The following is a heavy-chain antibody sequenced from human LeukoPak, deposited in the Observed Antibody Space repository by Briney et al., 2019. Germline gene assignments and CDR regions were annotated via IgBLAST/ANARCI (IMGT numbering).Heavy chain of an antibody. D-gene: IGHD3-10*01. Sequence: SGGSLRLSCAASGFMFRSSSMSWVRQVPGKGLEWVSTISASAGNIYYADSVKGRFTISRDNSKNTLFLQMSSLRAEDTAVYYCAKGFSGVRGAWWFDPWGQGTLVTVSS. CDR2: ISASAGNI. CDR3: AKGFSGVRGAWWFDP. V-gene: IGHV3-23*01. CDR1: GFMFRSSS. J-gene: IGHJ5*02.